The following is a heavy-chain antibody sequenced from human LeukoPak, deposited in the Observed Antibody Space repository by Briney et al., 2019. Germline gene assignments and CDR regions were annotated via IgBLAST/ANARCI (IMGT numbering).Heavy chain of an antibody. J-gene: IGHJ4*02. CDR1: GGSISSYY. CDR2: IYHSGNT. CDR3: ANWYSSSSHY. D-gene: IGHD6-6*01. Sequence: SETLSLTCTVSGGSISSYYWSWIRQPPGKGLEWIGYIYHSGNTYYNPSLKSRVTISVDRSKNQFSLKLSSVTAADTAVYYCANWYSSSSHYWGQGTLVTVAS. V-gene: IGHV4-59*04.